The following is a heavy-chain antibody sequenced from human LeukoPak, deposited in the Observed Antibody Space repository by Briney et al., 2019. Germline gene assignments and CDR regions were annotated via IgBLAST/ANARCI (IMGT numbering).Heavy chain of an antibody. D-gene: IGHD2-21*01. V-gene: IGHV1-2*06. CDR1: GYTFTVYF. CDR2: INPDTGGT. Sequence: ASVKVSFKASGYTFTVYFMHWVRQAPGQGLEWMGRINPDTGGTNYAQKFQGRVTMTRDTSTSTAYMELSRLRYDDTAVYYCATLGLFGIDPWGQGTRVTVSS. J-gene: IGHJ5*02. CDR3: ATLGLFGIDP.